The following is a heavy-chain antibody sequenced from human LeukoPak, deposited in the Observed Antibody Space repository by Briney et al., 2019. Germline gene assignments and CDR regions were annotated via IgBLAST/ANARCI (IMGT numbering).Heavy chain of an antibody. Sequence: GGSLRLSCAASGFTFSSYSMNWVRQAPGKGLEWVSSISSSSYIYYEDSVKGRFTISRDNAKNSLYLQMNSLRAEDTAVYYCARVWVDSSSPDYFDYWGQGTLVTVSS. CDR2: ISSSSYI. J-gene: IGHJ4*02. CDR1: GFTFSSYS. CDR3: ARVWVDSSSPDYFDY. D-gene: IGHD6-13*01. V-gene: IGHV3-21*01.